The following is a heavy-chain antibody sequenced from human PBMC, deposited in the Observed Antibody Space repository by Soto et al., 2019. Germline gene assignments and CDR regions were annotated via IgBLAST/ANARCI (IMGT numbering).Heavy chain of an antibody. V-gene: IGHV3-33*01. CDR2: IWYDGSDK. D-gene: IGHD2-21*02. J-gene: IGHJ4*02. CDR3: ARDQGDG. CDR1: GFAVSTYG. Sequence: QVQLVESGGGVVQPGRSLRLSCAASGFAVSTYGMHWVRQAPGKGLEWVAVIWYDGSDKYYADSVKGRFTISRDNSENTLYLQMNSLRAEDTAVYYCARDQGDGWGQGTLVTVSS.